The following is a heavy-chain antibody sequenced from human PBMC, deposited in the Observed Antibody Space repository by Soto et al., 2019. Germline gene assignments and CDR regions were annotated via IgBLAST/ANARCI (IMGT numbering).Heavy chain of an antibody. J-gene: IGHJ6*03. Sequence: QVQLVQSGAEVKKPGASVKVSCKASGYTFTSYGISWVRQAPGQGLEWMGWISAYNGNTNYAQKLQGRVTMTTDTSTSTAYRGLRSLRSDDTAVYYCARLTQPGPDSDILEGDYYYYMDVWGKGTTVTVSS. D-gene: IGHD3-9*01. V-gene: IGHV1-18*01. CDR2: ISAYNGNT. CDR1: GYTFTSYG. CDR3: ARLTQPGPDSDILEGDYYYYMDV.